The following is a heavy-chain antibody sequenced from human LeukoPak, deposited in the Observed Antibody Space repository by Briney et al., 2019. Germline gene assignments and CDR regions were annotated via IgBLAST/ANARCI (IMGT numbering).Heavy chain of an antibody. J-gene: IGHJ4*02. D-gene: IGHD4-11*01. CDR3: AKCRTSVTSPFDY. Sequence: PGGSLRLSCAAPGFTFSTYAMSWVRQAPGKGLEWVSVISDRGGATYYADSVKGRFTISRDNSKNTLHLQMNSLRAEDTALYYCAKCRTSVTSPFDYWGQGTLVTVSS. CDR1: GFTFSTYA. CDR2: ISDRGGAT. V-gene: IGHV3-23*01.